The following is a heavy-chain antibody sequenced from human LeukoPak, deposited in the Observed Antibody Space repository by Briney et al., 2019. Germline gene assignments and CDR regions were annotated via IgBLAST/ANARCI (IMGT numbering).Heavy chain of an antibody. Sequence: VASVSVSFKASGGTFSSYAISWVRQAPGQGLEWMGRIIPILGIANYAQKFQGRVTITADKSTSTAYMELSSLRSEDTAVYYCAINVDIVATGRRDYYYGIDIWGAGTPVTVSS. CDR2: IIPILGIA. J-gene: IGHJ6*04. CDR1: GGTFSSYA. D-gene: IGHD5-12*01. V-gene: IGHV1-69*04. CDR3: AINVDIVATGRRDYYYGIDI.